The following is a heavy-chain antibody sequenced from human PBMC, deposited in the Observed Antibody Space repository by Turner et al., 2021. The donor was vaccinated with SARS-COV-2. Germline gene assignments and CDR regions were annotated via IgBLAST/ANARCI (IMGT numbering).Heavy chain of an antibody. V-gene: IGHV4-34*01. CDR2: INHIGET. Sequence: QVQLQQWGAGLLKPSETLSLTCAVYGGSFSGHMWSWIRQSPGKGLEWSGDINHIGETNYNPSLKSRVTTSVDMSKNQFSLRLASVTAADTAVYFCARLVVVRAGVFIIRPYRRGYFDSWGQGTLVTVSS. CDR1: GGSFSGHM. CDR3: ARLVVVRAGVFIIRPYRRGYFDS. J-gene: IGHJ4*02. D-gene: IGHD3-3*01.